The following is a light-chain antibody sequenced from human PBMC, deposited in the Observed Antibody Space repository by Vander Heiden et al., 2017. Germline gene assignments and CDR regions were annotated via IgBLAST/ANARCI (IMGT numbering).Light chain of an antibody. CDR2: QAS. Sequence: SSALTPPPPLSVSPRQTVSIPCSGDKLGATYATCYQQTPGPTPVLFIIQASKRPSGIPERFSGSISADTATLTISRTQAMDEADYYCQAWDSSTVVFGGGTKLTV. CDR1: KLGATY. CDR3: QAWDSSTVV. V-gene: IGLV3-1*01. J-gene: IGLJ2*01.